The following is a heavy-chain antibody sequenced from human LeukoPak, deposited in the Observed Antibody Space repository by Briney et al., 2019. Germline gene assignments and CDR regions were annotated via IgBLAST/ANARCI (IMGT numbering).Heavy chain of an antibody. J-gene: IGHJ3*02. Sequence: PSETLSLTCAVSGYSISSGYYWGWIRQPPGKGLEWIGSIYHSGSTYYNPSLKSRVTISVDTSKNQFPLKLSSVTAADTAVYYCARPGQPSVTTSYAFDIWGQGTMVTVSS. D-gene: IGHD4-17*01. CDR2: IYHSGST. V-gene: IGHV4-38-2*01. CDR1: GYSISSGYY. CDR3: ARPGQPSVTTSYAFDI.